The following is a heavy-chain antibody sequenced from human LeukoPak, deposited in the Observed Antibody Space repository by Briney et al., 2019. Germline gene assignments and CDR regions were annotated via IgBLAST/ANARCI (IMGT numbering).Heavy chain of an antibody. V-gene: IGHV3-9*01. J-gene: IGHJ4*02. CDR1: GFTFDDYA. Sequence: GGSLRLSCTASGFTFDDYAMHWVRQAPGKGLEWVSGISWNSGSIGYADSVKGRFTISRDNSKNTLYLQMNSLRAEDTAVYYCARAGADYGDYVPDYWGQGTLVTVSS. CDR2: ISWNSGSI. CDR3: ARAGADYGDYVPDY. D-gene: IGHD4-17*01.